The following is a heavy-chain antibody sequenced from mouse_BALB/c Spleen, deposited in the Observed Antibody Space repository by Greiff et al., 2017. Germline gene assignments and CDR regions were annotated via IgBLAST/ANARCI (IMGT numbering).Heavy chain of an antibody. CDR2: INPDSSTI. V-gene: IGHV4-1*02. J-gene: IGHJ3*01. D-gene: IGHD2-3*01. CDR3: ARPGDGYYRAWFAY. Sequence: EASGFDFSRYWMSWVRQAPGKGLEWIGEINPDSSTINYTPSLKDKFIISRDNAKNTLYLQMSKVRSEDTALYYCARPGDGYYRAWFAYWGQGTLVTVSA. CDR1: GFDFSRYW.